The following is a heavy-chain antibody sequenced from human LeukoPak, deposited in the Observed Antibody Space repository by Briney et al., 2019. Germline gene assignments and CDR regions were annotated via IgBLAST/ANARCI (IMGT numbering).Heavy chain of an antibody. CDR3: ASSKEGSWEAFDY. CDR1: GYTFTIYN. CDR2: INPSDGAT. V-gene: IGHV1-46*01. D-gene: IGHD1-26*01. J-gene: IGHJ4*02. Sequence: ASVKVSCKASGYTFTIYNIHWVRQAPGQGLEWMGMINPSDGATTYAQRFQGRLTMTRDMSTTTVYMDLRSLRSEDTAVYYCASSKEGSWEAFDYWGQGTLVTVSS.